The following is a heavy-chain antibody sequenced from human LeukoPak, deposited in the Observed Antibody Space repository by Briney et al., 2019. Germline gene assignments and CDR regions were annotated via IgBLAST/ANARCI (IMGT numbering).Heavy chain of an antibody. CDR2: FYAGDSSI. D-gene: IGHD3-16*01. V-gene: IGHV5-51*01. J-gene: IGHJ4*02. CDR1: GFTFITYS. Sequence: GESLKISCKGSGFTFITYSCAWVRQMPGKGLGWMGVFYAGDSSIRYSPSFRGQVTIAVDKSISTVYLQWSSPKATDASSYYGAGHSCYDSWGQGTLVTVSS. CDR3: AGHSCYDS.